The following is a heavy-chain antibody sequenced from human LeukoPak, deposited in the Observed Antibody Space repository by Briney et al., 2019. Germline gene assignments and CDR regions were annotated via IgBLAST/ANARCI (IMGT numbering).Heavy chain of an antibody. D-gene: IGHD6-19*01. CDR3: AREVSSGWHDAFDI. V-gene: IGHV3-53*01. CDR1: GFTVSSNS. Sequence: GGSLRLSCTVSGFTVSSNSMSWVRQAPGKGLEWVSFIYSDNTHYSDSVKGRFTISRDNSKNTLYLQMNSLRAEDTAVYYCAREVSSGWHDAFDIWGQGTMVTVSS. CDR2: IYSDNT. J-gene: IGHJ3*02.